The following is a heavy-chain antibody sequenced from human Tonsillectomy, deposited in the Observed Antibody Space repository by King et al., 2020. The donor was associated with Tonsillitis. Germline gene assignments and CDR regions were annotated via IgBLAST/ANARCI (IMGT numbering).Heavy chain of an antibody. D-gene: IGHD6-13*01. V-gene: IGHV3-21*01. CDR2: ISSSSSYI. J-gene: IGHJ4*02. CDR3: ATEGSSWYYFDY. Sequence: VQLVESGGGLVKPGGSLRLSCAASGFTFSSYSMNWVRQAPGKGLEWVSSISSSSSYIYYADPVKGRFTISRDNAKNSLYLQMNSLRAEDTAVYYCATEGSSWYYFDYWGQGTLVTVSS. CDR1: GFTFSSYS.